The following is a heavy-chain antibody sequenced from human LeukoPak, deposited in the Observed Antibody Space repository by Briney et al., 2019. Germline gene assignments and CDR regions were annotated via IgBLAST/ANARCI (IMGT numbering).Heavy chain of an antibody. D-gene: IGHD6-13*01. J-gene: IGHJ4*02. V-gene: IGHV1-69*05. Sequence: ASVKVSCKASGGTFSSYAISWVRQAPGQGLEWMGGIIPIFGTANYAQKFQGRVTITTDESTSTAYMELSSLRSEDTAVYYCARDPSRSSSHFDYWGQGILVTVSS. CDR1: GGTFSSYA. CDR3: ARDPSRSSSHFDY. CDR2: IIPIFGTA.